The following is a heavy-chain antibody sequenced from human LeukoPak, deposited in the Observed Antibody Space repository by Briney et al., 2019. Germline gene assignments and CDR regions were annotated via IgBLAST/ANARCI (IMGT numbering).Heavy chain of an antibody. Sequence: GGSLRLSCAASGFTVSSNYMICVRQAPGKGLEGGSDIYSGGSTYYADSVKGRFTISRDNSKNTLYLQMNSLRAEDTAVYYCARDSSGYYYGYWGQGTLVTVSS. V-gene: IGHV3-53*01. CDR3: ARDSSGYYYGY. CDR1: GFTVSSNY. CDR2: IYSGGST. J-gene: IGHJ4*02. D-gene: IGHD3-22*01.